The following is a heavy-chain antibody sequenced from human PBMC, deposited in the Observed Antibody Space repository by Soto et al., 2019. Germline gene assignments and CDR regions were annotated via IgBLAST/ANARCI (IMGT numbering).Heavy chain of an antibody. CDR1: GGSMSGHA. J-gene: IGHJ4*02. V-gene: IGHV4-4*07. Sequence: SETLSLTCSVSGGSMSGHAWVWIRQAAGKGLEWIGHIYPSGSASYNPTLRGRVTMSLDSSHNHLFLNLTSATTADTAVYYCVRGKSYSVYDFWGPGTLVTVSS. CDR2: IYPSGSA. D-gene: IGHD5-12*01. CDR3: VRGKSYSVYDF.